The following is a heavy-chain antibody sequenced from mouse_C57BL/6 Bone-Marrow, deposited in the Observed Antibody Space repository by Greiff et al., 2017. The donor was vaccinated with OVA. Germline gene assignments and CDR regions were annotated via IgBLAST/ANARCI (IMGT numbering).Heavy chain of an antibody. D-gene: IGHD1-1*01. CDR2: IDPSDSET. V-gene: IGHV1-52*01. CDR1: GYTFTSYW. Sequence: VQLQQPGAELVRPGSSVKLSCKASGYTFTSYWMHWVKQRPIQGLEWIGNIDPSDSETHYNQKFKDKATLTVDKSSSTAYMQLSSLTSEDSAVXFCARMRYYGSSYGFAYWGQGTLVTVSA. J-gene: IGHJ3*01. CDR3: ARMRYYGSSYGFAY.